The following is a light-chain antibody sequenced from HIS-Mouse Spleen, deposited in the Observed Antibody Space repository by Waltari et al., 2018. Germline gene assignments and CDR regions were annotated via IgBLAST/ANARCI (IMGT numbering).Light chain of an antibody. V-gene: IGLV1-44*01. CDR3: AAWDDSLNGNYV. J-gene: IGLJ1*01. CDR2: SNN. CDR1: SSHIGSNT. Sequence: QSVLTQPPSASGTPGQRVTISCSGSSSHIGSNTVNWYQQRPGTAPKLLIYSNNQRPSGVPDRFSGSKSGTSASLAISGLQSEDEADYYCAAWDDSLNGNYVFGTGTKVTVL.